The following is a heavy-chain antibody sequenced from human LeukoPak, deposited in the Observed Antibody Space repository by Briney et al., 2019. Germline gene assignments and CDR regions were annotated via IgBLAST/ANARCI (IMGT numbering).Heavy chain of an antibody. CDR1: GFTLSTYT. CDR2: VNDSSVV. D-gene: IGHD5-18*01. Sequence: GGSLRLSCAASGFTLSTYTMNWVRQAPGKGLEGVTTVNDSSVVHYSESVKGRFTISRDNARNSLYLQMNSLRDEDTAVYYCARDGLHTAHFDYWGQGTLVTVSS. CDR3: ARDGLHTAHFDY. V-gene: IGHV3-48*02. J-gene: IGHJ4*02.